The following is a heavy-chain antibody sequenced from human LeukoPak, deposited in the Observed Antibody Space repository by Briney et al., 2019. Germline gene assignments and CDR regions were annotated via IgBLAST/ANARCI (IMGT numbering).Heavy chain of an antibody. V-gene: IGHV4-31*03. CDR1: GGSISSGTYY. Sequence: SETLSLTCTVSGGSISSGTYYWSWIRQHPGKGLEWIGYIYYSGRTYYNPSLKSRVTISVDTSKNQFSLKLSSVTAADTAVYYCAREENDDSTNYFDYWGQGTLVTVSS. J-gene: IGHJ4*02. D-gene: IGHD3-16*01. CDR3: AREENDDSTNYFDY. CDR2: IYYSGRT.